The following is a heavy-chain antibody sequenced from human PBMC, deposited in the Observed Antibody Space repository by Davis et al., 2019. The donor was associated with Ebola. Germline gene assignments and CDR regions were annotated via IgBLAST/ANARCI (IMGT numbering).Heavy chain of an antibody. D-gene: IGHD5-18*01. V-gene: IGHV3-30*18. CDR2: ISYDGSNK. J-gene: IGHJ3*02. Sequence: PGGSLRLSCAASGFTFSSYSMNWVRQAPGKGLEWVAVISYDGSNKYYADSVKGRFTISRDKSKNTLYLQMNSLRAEDTAVYYCAKGGGYSYGFAIWGQGTMVTVSS. CDR3: AKGGGYSYGFAI. CDR1: GFTFSSYS.